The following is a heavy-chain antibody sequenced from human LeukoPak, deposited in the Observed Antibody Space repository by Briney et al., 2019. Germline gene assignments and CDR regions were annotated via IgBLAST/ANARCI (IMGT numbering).Heavy chain of an antibody. Sequence: GGSLRLSCAASGFTFRTYGMSWVRQAPGKGLEWVSAIGSGGTTYYTDSVKGRFTISRDNSKTTLYLQMSSLRAEDTAVYYCAKRDTTMAKGAFDIWGQGTTVTVSS. CDR1: GFTFRTYG. CDR3: AKRDTTMAKGAFDI. CDR2: IGSGGTT. V-gene: IGHV3-23*01. D-gene: IGHD5-18*01. J-gene: IGHJ3*02.